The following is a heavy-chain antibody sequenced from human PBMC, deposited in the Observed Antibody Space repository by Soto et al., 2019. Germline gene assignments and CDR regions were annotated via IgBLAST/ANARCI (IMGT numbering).Heavy chain of an antibody. V-gene: IGHV4-38-2*01. D-gene: IGHD3-9*01. Sequence: PSETLSLTCAVSGYSISSGYYWGWIRQPPGKGLEWIGSIYHSGSTYYNPSLKSRVTISVDTSKNQFSLKLSSVTAADTAVYYCARGGMTGYTYYYYYGMDVWGQGTTVTVSS. J-gene: IGHJ6*02. CDR3: ARGGMTGYTYYYYYGMDV. CDR1: GYSISSGYY. CDR2: IYHSGST.